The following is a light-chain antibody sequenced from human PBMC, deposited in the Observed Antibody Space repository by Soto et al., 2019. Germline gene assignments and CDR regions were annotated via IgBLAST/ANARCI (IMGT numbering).Light chain of an antibody. J-gene: IGKJ4*01. CDR2: DAS. Sequence: EIVLTQSPATLSLSPRERATLSCRASQSVSSSLAWYQQKPGQAPRLLIYDASNRATGIPARFSGSGSGTDFTLTISSLEPEDFAVYYCQQRSSWPPTFGGGTKVEIK. V-gene: IGKV3-11*01. CDR1: QSVSSS. CDR3: QQRSSWPPT.